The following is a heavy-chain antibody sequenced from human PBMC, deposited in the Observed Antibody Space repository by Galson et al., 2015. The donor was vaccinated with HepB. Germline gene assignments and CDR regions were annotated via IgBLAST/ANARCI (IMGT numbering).Heavy chain of an antibody. D-gene: IGHD1-26*01. CDR3: AREAAGATGGGFDY. CDR1: GFSVRNY. V-gene: IGHV4-34*01. CDR2: IKHGGST. J-gene: IGHJ4*02. Sequence: LRLSCAASGFSVRNYMRWFRQPPGKGLEWIGEIKHGGSTNYNPSLKSRVTLSLDTSNNHFSLKLTSVTAADTAVYYCAREAAGATGGGFDYWGQGSLVTVSS.